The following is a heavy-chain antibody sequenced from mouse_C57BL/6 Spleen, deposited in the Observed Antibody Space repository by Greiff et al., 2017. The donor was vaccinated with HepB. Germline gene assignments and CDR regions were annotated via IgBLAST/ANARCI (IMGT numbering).Heavy chain of an antibody. Sequence: QVQLQQSGAELMKPVASVKLSCKATGYTFTGYWIEWVKQRPGHGLEWIGEILPGSGSTNYNEKFKGKATFTADTSSNTAYMQLSSLTTEDSAIYYCARGAFYDGYYGDAMDYWGQGTSVTVSS. CDR2: ILPGSGST. CDR1: GYTFTGYW. J-gene: IGHJ4*01. CDR3: ARGAFYDGYYGDAMDY. D-gene: IGHD2-3*01. V-gene: IGHV1-9*01.